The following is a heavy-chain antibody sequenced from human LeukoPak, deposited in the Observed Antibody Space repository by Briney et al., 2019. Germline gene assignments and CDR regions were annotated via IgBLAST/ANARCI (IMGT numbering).Heavy chain of an antibody. Sequence: SETLSLTCTVSGGSIISSDYHWGWVRQPPGKGLEWIGTISYSGNTDYNPSLRSRVTISVDTSNSQFSLRLGSVTAADTAVYHCARHCCSGPAKRVFDIWGQGTMVTVSS. CDR1: GGSIISSDYH. D-gene: IGHD2-15*01. CDR2: ISYSGNT. V-gene: IGHV4-39*01. J-gene: IGHJ3*02. CDR3: ARHCCSGPAKRVFDI.